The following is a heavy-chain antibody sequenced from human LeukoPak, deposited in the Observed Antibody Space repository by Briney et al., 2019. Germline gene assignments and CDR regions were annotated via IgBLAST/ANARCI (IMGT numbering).Heavy chain of an antibody. J-gene: IGHJ4*02. CDR2: INHSGST. Sequence: SETLSLTCAVYGGSFSGYYWSWIRQPPGKGLEWIGEINHSGSTNYNPSLKSRVTISVDTSKNQFSLKLSSVTAADTAVYYRARLANHYYYDSSGYYLDYWGQGTLVTVSS. V-gene: IGHV4-34*01. CDR1: GGSFSGYY. D-gene: IGHD3-22*01. CDR3: ARLANHYYYDSSGYYLDY.